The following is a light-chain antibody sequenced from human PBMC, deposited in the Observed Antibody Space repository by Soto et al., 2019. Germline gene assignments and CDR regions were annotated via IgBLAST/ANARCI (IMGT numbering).Light chain of an antibody. V-gene: IGKV1-8*01. CDR2: GAS. CDR1: QDIGSV. Sequence: AIRMTQSPSSLSASTGDTVTITSRASQDIGSVLAWYQQKPGTAPKVLISGASNLHGGVPSRFSGSGSRTDFTLTITHLQSEDFATYYCQHYLNYPITFGQGTRLEIK. J-gene: IGKJ5*01. CDR3: QHYLNYPIT.